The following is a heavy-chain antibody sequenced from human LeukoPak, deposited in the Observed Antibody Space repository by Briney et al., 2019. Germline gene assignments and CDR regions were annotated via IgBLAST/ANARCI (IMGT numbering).Heavy chain of an antibody. CDR2: IYHSGST. J-gene: IGHJ4*02. CDR3: ARDGYSGPDAL. CDR1: GGSISTYY. Sequence: PSETLSLTCTVSGGSISTYYWSWIRQPPGKGLEWIGYIYHSGSTKSNPSLKSRVTISVDTTQNQFSLKLSSVTAADTAVYYCARDGYSGPDALWGQGTLVTVSS. V-gene: IGHV4-59*01. D-gene: IGHD5-12*01.